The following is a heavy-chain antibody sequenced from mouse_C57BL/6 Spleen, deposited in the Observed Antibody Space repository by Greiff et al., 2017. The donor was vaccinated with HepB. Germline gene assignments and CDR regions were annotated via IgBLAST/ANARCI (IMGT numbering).Heavy chain of an antibody. CDR2: ISDGGSYT. CDR3: ARRGKGAMDD. V-gene: IGHV5-4*01. CDR1: GFTFSSYA. D-gene: IGHD1-3*01. Sequence: VQLKESGGGLVKPGGSLKLSCAASGFTFSSYAMSWVRQTPEKRLEWVATISDGGSYTYYPDNVKGRFTISRDNAKNNLYMQMSHLKSEDTAMYECARRGKGAMDDWGEGTSVTVSS. J-gene: IGHJ4*01.